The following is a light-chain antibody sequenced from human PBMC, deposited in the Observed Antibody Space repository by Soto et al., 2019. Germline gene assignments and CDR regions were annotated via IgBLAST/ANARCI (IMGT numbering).Light chain of an antibody. CDR2: GAS. CDR1: QGVRSY. J-gene: IGKJ1*01. Sequence: EVVMTQSPATLSVSAGERATLSCGASQGVRSYLAWYQQKPGQAPRLLIYGASTRATGIPARFSGSGSGTEFTLTISRLEPEDFAVYYCQQYGASPITFGQGTKVDI. CDR3: QQYGASPIT. V-gene: IGKV3-15*01.